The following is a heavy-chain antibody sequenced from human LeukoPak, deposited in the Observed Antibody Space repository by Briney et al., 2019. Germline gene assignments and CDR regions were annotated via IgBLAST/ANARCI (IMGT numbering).Heavy chain of an antibody. Sequence: SETLSLTCTVSGGSIRSSYWSWIRQPPGKGLEWIGYMYYSGSTNYNPSLKSRVTISVDTSKNQFSLKVSSVTAADTAVYYCARHVSGDYAWMDAWGQGTTVSVTS. V-gene: IGHV4-59*08. CDR3: ARHVSGDYAWMDA. CDR1: GGSIRSSY. J-gene: IGHJ6*02. D-gene: IGHD4-17*01. CDR2: MYYSGST.